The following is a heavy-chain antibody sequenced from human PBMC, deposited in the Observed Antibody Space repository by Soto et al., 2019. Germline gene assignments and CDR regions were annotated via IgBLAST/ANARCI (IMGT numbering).Heavy chain of an antibody. D-gene: IGHD5-18*01. CDR1: GFTFSSYS. J-gene: IGHJ3*01. CDR3: ASPASTAMIFGAFDF. V-gene: IGHV3-21*01. Sequence: GGSLRLSCAPSGFTFSSYSMTWVRQAPGKGLEWVSSITGSGAYIYYADSVKGRFTISRDNVKSALYLQMNSLRAEDTAVYYCASPASTAMIFGAFDFWGQGTMVTVSS. CDR2: ITGSGAYI.